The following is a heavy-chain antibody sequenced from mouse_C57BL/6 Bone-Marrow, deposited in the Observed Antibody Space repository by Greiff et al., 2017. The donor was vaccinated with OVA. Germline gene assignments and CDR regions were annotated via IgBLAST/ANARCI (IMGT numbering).Heavy chain of an antibody. D-gene: IGHD4-1*01. Sequence: QVQLKQPGAELVKPGASVKLSCKASGYTFTSYWMQWVKQRPGQGLEWIGEIDPSDSYNNYNQKFKGTATLTVDTSSSTADMQLSSLTSEDSAVYYCARFRLGPYYFDYWGQGTTLTVSS. J-gene: IGHJ2*01. CDR1: GYTFTSYW. V-gene: IGHV1-50*01. CDR2: IDPSDSYN. CDR3: ARFRLGPYYFDY.